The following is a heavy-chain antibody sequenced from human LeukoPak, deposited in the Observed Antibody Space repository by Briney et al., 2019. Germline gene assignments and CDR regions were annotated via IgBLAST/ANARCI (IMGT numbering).Heavy chain of an antibody. CDR2: IYYSGST. D-gene: IGHD1-26*01. CDR3: ARDISYSGTL. J-gene: IGHJ1*01. Sequence: NPSETLSLTCTVSGGSISSYYWSWIRQPPGKGLEWIGYIYYSGSTNYNPSLKSRVTISVDTSKNQFSLKLNSVTAADTAVYYCARDISYSGTLWGQGTLVTVSS. CDR1: GGSISSYY. V-gene: IGHV4-59*01.